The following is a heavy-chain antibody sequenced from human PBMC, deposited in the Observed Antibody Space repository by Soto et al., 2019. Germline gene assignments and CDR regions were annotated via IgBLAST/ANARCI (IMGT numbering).Heavy chain of an antibody. J-gene: IGHJ6*02. Sequence: SGPTLVNPTQTLTLTCTFSGFSLSTGGMGVGWIRQPQGKPLDWLALIYWDGDRRYRPSLMSRLTIAKDTSKNQVVLTMTNMDPVDTATYYCVHSRCGGDCLQSYSSHYYYGMDIWGQGTTVTVSS. D-gene: IGHD2-21*02. V-gene: IGHV2-5*02. CDR2: IYWDGDR. CDR3: VHSRCGGDCLQSYSSHYYYGMDI. CDR1: GFSLSTGGMG.